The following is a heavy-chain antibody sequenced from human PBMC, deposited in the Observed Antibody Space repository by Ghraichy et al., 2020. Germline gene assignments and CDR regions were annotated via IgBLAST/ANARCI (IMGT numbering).Heavy chain of an antibody. J-gene: IGHJ5*02. Sequence: GESLNISCAASGFTFSSYSMNWVRQAPGKGLEWVSYISSSSSSTIYYADSVKGRFTISRDNAKNSLYLQMNSLRDEDTAVYYCARVRESGSYSLPNWFDPWGQGTLVTVSS. V-gene: IGHV3-48*02. CDR1: GFTFSSYS. D-gene: IGHD1-26*01. CDR3: ARVRESGSYSLPNWFDP. CDR2: ISSSSSSTI.